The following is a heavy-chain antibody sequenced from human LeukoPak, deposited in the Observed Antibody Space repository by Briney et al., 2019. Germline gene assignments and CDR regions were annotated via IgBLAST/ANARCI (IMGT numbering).Heavy chain of an antibody. CDR3: AKGGAVAGTKTYYFDY. CDR2: ISGSGGST. Sequence: PGGSLRLSCAASGFTFSSYAMSWVRQAPGKGLEWVSAISGSGGSTYYADSVKGRFTISRDNSKNTLYLQMNSLRAEDTAVYYCAKGGAVAGTKTYYFDYWGQGTLVTVSS. D-gene: IGHD6-19*01. V-gene: IGHV3-23*01. CDR1: GFTFSSYA. J-gene: IGHJ4*02.